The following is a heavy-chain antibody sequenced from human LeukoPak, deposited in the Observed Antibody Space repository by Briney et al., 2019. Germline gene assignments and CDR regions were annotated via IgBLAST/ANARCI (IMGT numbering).Heavy chain of an antibody. V-gene: IGHV4-59*01. CDR1: GGSISSYY. CDR2: IYYSGST. Sequence: SETLSLTCTVSGGSISSYYWSWIRQPPGKGLEWIGYIYYSGSTNYNPSLKSRVAISVDTSKNQFSLKLSSVTAADTAVYYCATGRPGYFDYWGQGTLVTVSS. CDR3: ATGRPGYFDY. J-gene: IGHJ4*02.